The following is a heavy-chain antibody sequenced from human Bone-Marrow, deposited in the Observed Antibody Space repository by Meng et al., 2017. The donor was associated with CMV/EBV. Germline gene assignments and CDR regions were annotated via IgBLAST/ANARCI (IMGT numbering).Heavy chain of an antibody. V-gene: IGHV1-69*05. Sequence: SVKVSCKASGGTFSSYAISWVRQAPGQGLEWMGGIIPIFGTANYAQKFQGRVTITTDESTSTAYMELSRLRSDDTAVYYCARDHEGVDTAMVTQYYYDSSTDYWGQGTLVTVSS. CDR2: IIPIFGTA. CDR3: ARDHEGVDTAMVTQYYYDSSTDY. D-gene: IGHD5-18*01. CDR1: GGTFSSYA. J-gene: IGHJ4*02.